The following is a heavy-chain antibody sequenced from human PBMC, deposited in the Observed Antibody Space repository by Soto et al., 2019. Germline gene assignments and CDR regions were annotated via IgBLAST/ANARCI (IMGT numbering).Heavy chain of an antibody. CDR1: GYTLTELS. V-gene: IGHV1-24*01. CDR3: ATRSYDSSGPHFDY. Sequence: ASVKVSCKVSGYTLTELSMHWVRQAPGKGLEWMGGFDPEDGETIYAQKFQGRVTMTEDTSTDTAYMELSSLRSEDTAVYYCATRSYDSSGPHFDYWGPGPVVIGS. J-gene: IGHJ4*02. D-gene: IGHD3-22*01. CDR2: FDPEDGET.